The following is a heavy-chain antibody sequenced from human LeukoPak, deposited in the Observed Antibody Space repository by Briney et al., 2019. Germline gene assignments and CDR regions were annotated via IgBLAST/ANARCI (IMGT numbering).Heavy chain of an antibody. D-gene: IGHD1-1*01. CDR3: ARYKYGSFDY. CDR1: GFTFSHYW. J-gene: IGHJ4*02. CDR2: IAQDGSEK. Sequence: GGSLRLSCAVSGFTFSHYWMSWVRQASGKGLEWVANIAQDGSEKYYVDFVEGRFSLSRDNARNSLYLQMNSLRAEDTALYYCARYKYGSFDYWGQGTLVTVSS. V-gene: IGHV3-7*01.